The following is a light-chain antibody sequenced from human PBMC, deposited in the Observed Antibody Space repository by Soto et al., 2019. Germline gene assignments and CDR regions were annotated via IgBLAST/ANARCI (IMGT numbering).Light chain of an antibody. CDR1: QDSSIW. J-gene: IGKJ1*01. CDR3: QQTARFPWT. CDR2: DAS. Sequence: IQMTQPSSSVSASLGDRVTITCRAGQDSSIWLGWYQQRPGKAPKLLVYDASNLQSGVPSRFSGTGSGKDFTLTISSLQPEDCATYFSQQTARFPWTFGEGTKVEV. V-gene: IGKV1-12*01.